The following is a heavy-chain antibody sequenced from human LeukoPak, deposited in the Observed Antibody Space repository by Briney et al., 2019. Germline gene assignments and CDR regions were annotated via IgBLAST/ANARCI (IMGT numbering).Heavy chain of an antibody. CDR2: IIPMLGKT. Sequence: GASVKVSCKASGGTFDNYAVSWVREAPGLGLEWMGRIIPMLGKTNSAQKFRDRVTFTADKSTGTAYMELTHLRPDDTAVYFCARGLFGGFAAAPFDHWGQGTLVTVSP. CDR1: GGTFDNYA. J-gene: IGHJ4*02. V-gene: IGHV1-69*04. D-gene: IGHD2-2*01. CDR3: ARGLFGGFAAAPFDH.